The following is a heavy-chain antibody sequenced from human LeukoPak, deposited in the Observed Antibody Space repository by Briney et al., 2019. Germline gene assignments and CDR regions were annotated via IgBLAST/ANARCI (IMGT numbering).Heavy chain of an antibody. J-gene: IGHJ4*02. V-gene: IGHV3-74*01. CDR2: INSDGSST. CDR1: GFTFSSYW. D-gene: IGHD5-18*01. CDR3: ARVGIQLWSALDY. Sequence: GGSLRLSCAASGFTFSSYWMHWVRQAPGKGLVWVSRINSDGSSTSYADPVKGRFTISRDNAKNTLYLQMNSLRAEDTAVYYCARVGIQLWSALDYWGQGTLVTVSS.